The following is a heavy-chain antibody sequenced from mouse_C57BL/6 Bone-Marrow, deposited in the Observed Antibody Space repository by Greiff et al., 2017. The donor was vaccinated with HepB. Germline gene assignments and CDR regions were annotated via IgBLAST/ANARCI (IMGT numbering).Heavy chain of an antibody. J-gene: IGHJ2*01. CDR2: IYPRSGNT. V-gene: IGHV1-81*01. CDR1: GYTFTSYG. CDR3: ARGPYYYGSSYDYFDY. D-gene: IGHD1-1*01. Sequence: VQGVESGAELARPGASVKLSCKASGYTFTSYGISWVKQRTGQGLEWIGEIYPRSGNTYYNEKVKGKATLTAEKSSSTAYMELRSLTSEDSAVYFCARGPYYYGSSYDYFDYWGQGTTLTVSS.